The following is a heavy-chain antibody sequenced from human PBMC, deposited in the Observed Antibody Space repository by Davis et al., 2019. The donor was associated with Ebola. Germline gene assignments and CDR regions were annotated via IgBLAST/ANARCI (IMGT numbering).Heavy chain of an antibody. J-gene: IGHJ4*02. CDR1: GFTFRSYS. CDR2: ISSSGSHI. D-gene: IGHD3-22*01. CDR3: ARLDFYDSYS. Sequence: GGSLRLSCAASGFTFRSYSMIWVRQAPGKGLEWVSSISSSGSHISYADSVRGRFTISRDNINNSLYLQMNSLGGEDTAVYFCARLDFYDSYSWGQGTQVTVSS. V-gene: IGHV3-21*01.